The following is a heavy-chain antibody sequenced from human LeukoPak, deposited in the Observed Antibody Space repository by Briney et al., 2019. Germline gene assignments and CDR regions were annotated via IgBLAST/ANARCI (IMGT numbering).Heavy chain of an antibody. CDR3: ASAGAVTDSFVH. J-gene: IGHJ5*02. Sequence: GRSLRLSCAASGFTFRTYMHWVRPAPGKGLEWVASISYDGYYKYYAESVKGPFIISRDNSKNTLYLQINSLRADDTAVYYCASAGAVTDSFVHWGEGTLVIVSS. CDR2: ISYDGYYK. CDR1: GFTFRTY. V-gene: IGHV3-30-3*01. D-gene: IGHD4-23*01.